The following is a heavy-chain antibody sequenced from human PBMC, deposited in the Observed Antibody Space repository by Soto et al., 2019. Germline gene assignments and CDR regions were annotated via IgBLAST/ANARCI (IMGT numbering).Heavy chain of an antibody. J-gene: IGHJ4*02. V-gene: IGHV3-23*01. Sequence: GGSLRLSCAASGFTFSTYAMSWVRQSPGKGLEWVSGISGSGATTHVADSVKGRFTISRDNSKNTLYLQMNSLRAEDTAVYYCAKDRYCSSTSCYAGYYWGQGTLVTVSS. D-gene: IGHD2-2*01. CDR1: GFTFSTYA. CDR2: ISGSGATT. CDR3: AKDRYCSSTSCYAGYY.